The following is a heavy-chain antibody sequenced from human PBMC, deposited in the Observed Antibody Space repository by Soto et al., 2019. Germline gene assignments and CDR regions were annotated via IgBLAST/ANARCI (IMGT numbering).Heavy chain of an antibody. V-gene: IGHV3-74*01. CDR3: ARGGAPAAMSA. Sequence: EVQLVESGGGLVQPGGSLRLSCAASGFTFSSFWMHWVRQAPGEGLVWVSRINSDGSNTNYADSVKGRFTISRDNAKNPRYLPMNTLRAEANAVYNCARGGAPAAMSAWGQGTMVTVSS. D-gene: IGHD2-2*01. CDR2: INSDGSNT. CDR1: GFTFSSFW. J-gene: IGHJ1*01.